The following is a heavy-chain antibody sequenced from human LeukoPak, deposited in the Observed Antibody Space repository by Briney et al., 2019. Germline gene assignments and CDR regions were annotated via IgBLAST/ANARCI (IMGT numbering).Heavy chain of an antibody. V-gene: IGHV3-23*01. CDR2: ISESRDDA. J-gene: IGHJ4*02. D-gene: IGHD7-27*01. Sequence: GGSLRLPCAASGFTFSDYAMSWVRQAPGKGLEWVSSISESRDDADNAYSVKGRFTISRDNSNNTLYLQMNSLRAEDTAVYYCARDYPGDSMLWEDYFDYWGQGTLVTVSS. CDR1: GFTFSDYA. CDR3: ARDYPGDSMLWEDYFDY.